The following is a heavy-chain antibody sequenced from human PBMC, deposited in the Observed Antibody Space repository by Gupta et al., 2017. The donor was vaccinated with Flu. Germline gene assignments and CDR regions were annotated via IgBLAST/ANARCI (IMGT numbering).Heavy chain of an antibody. J-gene: IGHJ6*01. V-gene: IGHV1-69*01. CDR2: IIPLFGTA. D-gene: IGHD6-13*01. CDR3: ARVAGRHRDGGFYLYYDLDV. Sequence: VRQAPGQGLEWVGEIIPLFGTATYAETLKGRVTITAKESKNTGYLERSNRRSGDTAVCYRARVAGRHRDGGFYLYYDLDVRGQGTTVTVSS.